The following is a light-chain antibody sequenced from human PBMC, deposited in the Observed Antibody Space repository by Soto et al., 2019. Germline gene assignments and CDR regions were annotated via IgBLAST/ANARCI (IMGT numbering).Light chain of an antibody. V-gene: IGKV1-5*03. CDR3: QQYNNYPWT. CDR2: KAS. Sequence: DIQMTQSPSTLSASAGDSVTITCRTSQNITKWLAWYQQKPGKAPNLLIYKASNLDRGVPSRFSGSGSGTEFTLTISSLQPDDFATYYCQQYNNYPWTFGPGTKVE. CDR1: QNITKW. J-gene: IGKJ1*01.